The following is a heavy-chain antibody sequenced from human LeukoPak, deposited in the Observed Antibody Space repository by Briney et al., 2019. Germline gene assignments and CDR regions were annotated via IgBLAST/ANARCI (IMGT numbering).Heavy chain of an antibody. CDR2: LNDGSNII. CDR1: GFVFSTNA. V-gene: IGHV3-23*01. Sequence: GGSLRLSCAASGFVFSTNAMSWVRQAPGEGLEWVATLNDGSNIIHYGDFVKGRFTISRDNFTNTFYLQMNSLRADDPAMYFCVKDAGISPVWHFDSWGQGTLVTVSS. CDR3: VKDAGISPVWHFDS. J-gene: IGHJ4*02. D-gene: IGHD1-1*01.